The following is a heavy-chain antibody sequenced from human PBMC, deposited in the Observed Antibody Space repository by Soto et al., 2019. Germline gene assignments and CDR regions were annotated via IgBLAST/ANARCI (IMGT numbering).Heavy chain of an antibody. CDR2: IYSGGST. Sequence: GGSLRLSCAASGFTFSSYAMSWVRQAPGKGLEWVSVIYSGGSTYYADSVKGRFTISRHNSKNTLYLQMNSLRAEDTAVYYCARDSRAFDIWGQGTMVTVSS. CDR1: GFTFSSYA. J-gene: IGHJ3*02. D-gene: IGHD6-13*01. CDR3: ARDSRAFDI. V-gene: IGHV3-53*04.